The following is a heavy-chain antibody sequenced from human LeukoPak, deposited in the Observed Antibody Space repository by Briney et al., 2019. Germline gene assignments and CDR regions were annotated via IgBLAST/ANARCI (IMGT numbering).Heavy chain of an antibody. CDR1: GFTFSSYG. CDR2: ISNDGSNK. CDR3: AREGYSGSYYIDY. D-gene: IGHD1-26*01. V-gene: IGHV3-30*03. J-gene: IGHJ4*02. Sequence: GGSLRLSCAASGFTFSSYGMHWVRQAPGKGLEWVAVISNDGSNKYYADSVKGRFTISRDNSKNTLYLQMNSLRAEDTAVYYCAREGYSGSYYIDYWGQGTLVTVSS.